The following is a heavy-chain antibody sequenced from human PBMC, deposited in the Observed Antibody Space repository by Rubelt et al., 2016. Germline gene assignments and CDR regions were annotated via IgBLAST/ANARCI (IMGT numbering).Heavy chain of an antibody. V-gene: IGHV3-23*01. D-gene: IGHD4-17*01. Sequence: EVQLLESGGGLVQPGGSLRLSCAASGFTFSSYAMSWVRQAPGKGLEWVSAISGSGGSTYYADSVKGRFTISRDTSKTTLYLQMNGLRAEDTAVYYCAKVPIRTVTSTFDYWGQGTLVTVSS. CDR1: GFTFSSYA. CDR2: ISGSGGST. CDR3: AKVPIRTVTSTFDY. J-gene: IGHJ4*02.